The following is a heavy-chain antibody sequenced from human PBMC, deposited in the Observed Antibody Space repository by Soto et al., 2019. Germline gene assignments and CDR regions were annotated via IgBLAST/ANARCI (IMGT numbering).Heavy chain of an antibody. D-gene: IGHD6-19*01. CDR2: ISGGGSNT. J-gene: IGHJ5*02. CDR1: AFTFSRYA. Sequence: GGSLRLSCAASAFTFSRYAMSWVRQAPGKGLEWVSAISGGGSNTYYAGSVKGRFTISRDNSKSTLYLQLSSLRAEDTAVYFCAKDSSQWQPTGGFDPWGQGTLVTVSS. CDR3: AKDSSQWQPTGGFDP. V-gene: IGHV3-23*01.